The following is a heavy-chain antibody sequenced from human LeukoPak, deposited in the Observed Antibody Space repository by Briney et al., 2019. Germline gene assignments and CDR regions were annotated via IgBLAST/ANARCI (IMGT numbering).Heavy chain of an antibody. V-gene: IGHV1-2*02. D-gene: IGHD3-22*01. CDR1: GYTFTGHY. CDR3: ARAMDSSGHNYVTFDY. J-gene: IGHJ4*02. Sequence: ASVKVSCKASGYTFTGHYIHWVRQAPGQGLEWMGWINPGGGVTNYAQNFQGRVTMTRDTSISTAYMELSGLRSDDTAVYYCARAMDSSGHNYVTFDYWGQGALATVSS. CDR2: INPGGGVT.